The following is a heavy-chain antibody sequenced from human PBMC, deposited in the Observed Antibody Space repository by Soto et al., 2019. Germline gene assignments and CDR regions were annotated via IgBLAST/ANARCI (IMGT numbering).Heavy chain of an antibody. CDR3: ARSLSSGYYYLFDY. J-gene: IGHJ4*02. CDR2: IYYSGST. CDR1: GGSISSSSYY. V-gene: IGHV4-39*01. Sequence: SETLSLTCTVSGGSISSSSYYWGWIRQPPGKGLEWIGSIYYSGSTYYNPSLKSRVTISVDTSKNQFSLKLSSVTAADTAVYYCARSLSSGYYYLFDYWGQGTLVTSPQ. D-gene: IGHD3-22*01.